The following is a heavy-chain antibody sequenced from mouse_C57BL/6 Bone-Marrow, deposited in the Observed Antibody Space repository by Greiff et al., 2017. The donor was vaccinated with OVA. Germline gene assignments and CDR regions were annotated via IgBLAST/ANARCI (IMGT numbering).Heavy chain of an antibody. J-gene: IGHJ4*01. CDR3: ARLRRRGYAMDY. V-gene: IGHV5-15*01. D-gene: IGHD2-12*01. Sequence: EVMLVESGGGLVQPGGSLKLSCAASGFTFSDYGMAWVRQAPRKGPEWVAFISNLAYSIYYADTVTGRFTISRENAKNTLYLEMSSRRSEDTAMYYCARLRRRGYAMDYWGQGTSVTVSS. CDR1: GFTFSDYG. CDR2: ISNLAYSI.